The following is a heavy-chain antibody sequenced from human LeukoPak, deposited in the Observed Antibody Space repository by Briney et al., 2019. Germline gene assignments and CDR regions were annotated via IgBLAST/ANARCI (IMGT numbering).Heavy chain of an antibody. CDR1: GFTFSTYV. V-gene: IGHV3-64D*06. J-gene: IGHJ4*02. CDR2: ISSNGDNT. CDR3: VRGTGY. Sequence: GGSLRLSCSVSGFTFSTYVLHWVRQAPGKGLEYVSAISSNGDNTYYADSVKGRFTISRDNSKNTLYLQMSSLRADDTAVYYCVRGTGYWGQGTLVTVSS.